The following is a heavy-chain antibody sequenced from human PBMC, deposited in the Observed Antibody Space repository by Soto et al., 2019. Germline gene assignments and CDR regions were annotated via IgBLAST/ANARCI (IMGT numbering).Heavy chain of an antibody. J-gene: IGHJ5*02. V-gene: IGHV4-4*02. CDR3: ARGRGRYSSGWSWFDP. Sequence: PSETLSLTCGVSGGTIRGPDWWTWVRQPPGKGLEWIGEIFQSGSTNYTPSLESRVTISVDKSKNQFSLTLTSVMAADTAVYFCARGRGRYSSGWSWFDPWGQGILVTVSS. D-gene: IGHD6-19*01. CDR2: IFQSGST. CDR1: GGTIRGPDW.